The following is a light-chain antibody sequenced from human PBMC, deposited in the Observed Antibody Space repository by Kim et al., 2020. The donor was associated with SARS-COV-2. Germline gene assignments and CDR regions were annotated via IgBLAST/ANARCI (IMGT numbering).Light chain of an antibody. Sequence: PGERATLSCRARQSVSSNYLAWYQHKPGQAPSLLIYGASSRAAVIPDRFSGSGSRTDFTLTISRLEPEDFAVYYCQHYGSSPTFGGGTKV. V-gene: IGKV3-20*01. CDR1: QSVSSNY. J-gene: IGKJ4*01. CDR2: GAS. CDR3: QHYGSSPT.